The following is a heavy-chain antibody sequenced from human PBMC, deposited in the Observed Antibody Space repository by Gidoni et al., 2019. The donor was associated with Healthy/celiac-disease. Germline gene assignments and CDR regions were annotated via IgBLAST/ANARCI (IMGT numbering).Heavy chain of an antibody. Sequence: QLQLQESGPGLVKPSETLSLTCTVSGGSISSSSYYWGWIRQPPGKGLEWIGSIYYSGSTYYNPSLKSRVTISVDTSKNQFSLKLSSVTAADTAVYYCPFTSYYYGSGSYYNWDYWGQGTLVTVSS. D-gene: IGHD3-10*01. V-gene: IGHV4-39*01. CDR3: PFTSYYYGSGSYYNWDY. J-gene: IGHJ4*02. CDR1: GGSISSSSYY. CDR2: IYYSGST.